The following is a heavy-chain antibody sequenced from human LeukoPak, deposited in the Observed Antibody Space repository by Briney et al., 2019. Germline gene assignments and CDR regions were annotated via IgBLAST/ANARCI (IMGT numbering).Heavy chain of an antibody. D-gene: IGHD3-22*01. CDR2: IYHSGST. CDR3: ARTHLDYYDSSGYEYYFDY. Sequence: SETLSLTCTVSGYSISSGYYWGWIRQPPGKGLEWIGSIYHSGSTYYNPSLKSRVTISVDRSKNQFSLKLSSVTAADTAVYYCARTHLDYYDSSGYEYYFDYWGQGTLVTVSS. J-gene: IGHJ4*02. V-gene: IGHV4-38-2*02. CDR1: GYSISSGYY.